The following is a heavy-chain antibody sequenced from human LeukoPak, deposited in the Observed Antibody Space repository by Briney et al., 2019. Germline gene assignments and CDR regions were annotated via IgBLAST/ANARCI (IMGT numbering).Heavy chain of an antibody. V-gene: IGHV4-39*01. Sequence: PSETLSLTCTVSGGSISSSSYYWGWIRQPPGKGLEWIGSIYYSGSTYYNPSLKSRVTISVDTSKNQFSLKLSSVTAADTAVYYCAGLLDIVVVPAAPTFDYWGQGTLVTVSS. J-gene: IGHJ4*02. CDR2: IYYSGST. CDR3: AGLLDIVVVPAAPTFDY. D-gene: IGHD2-2*01. CDR1: GGSISSSSYY.